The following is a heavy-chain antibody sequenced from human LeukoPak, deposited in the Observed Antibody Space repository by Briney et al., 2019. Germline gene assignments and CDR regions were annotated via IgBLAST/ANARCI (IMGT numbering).Heavy chain of an antibody. Sequence: SETPSLTCTVSGGSISSSSYYWGWIRQPPGKGLEWIGSIYYSGSTYYNPSLKSRVTISVDTSKNQFSLKLSSVTAADTAVYYCANGAGYSYGSNWFDPWGQGTLVTVSS. J-gene: IGHJ5*02. CDR3: ANGAGYSYGSNWFDP. CDR2: IYYSGST. V-gene: IGHV4-39*05. CDR1: GGSISSSSYY. D-gene: IGHD5-18*01.